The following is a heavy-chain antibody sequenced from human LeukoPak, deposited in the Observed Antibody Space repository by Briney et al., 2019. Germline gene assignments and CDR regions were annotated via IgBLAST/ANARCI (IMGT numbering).Heavy chain of an antibody. CDR2: ISSSSSYI. V-gene: IGHV3-21*01. J-gene: IGHJ4*02. CDR3: ARAVVVINGIDY. D-gene: IGHD3-22*01. CDR1: GFTFSSYI. Sequence: GGSLRLSCAASGFTFSSYIMNWVRQAPGKGLEWVSSISSSSSYIYYADSVKGRFTISRDNAKNSLYLQMNSLRAEDTAVYYCARAVVVINGIDYWGQGTLVTVSS.